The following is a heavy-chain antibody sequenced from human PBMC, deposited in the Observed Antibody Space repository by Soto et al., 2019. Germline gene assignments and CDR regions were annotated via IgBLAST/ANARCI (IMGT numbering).Heavy chain of an antibody. CDR1: GFTFSSYA. CDR3: ARDPGLRQWLGWIFVRENATMFDY. J-gene: IGHJ4*02. Sequence: HPGGSLRLSCAASGFTFSSYAMHWVRPAPGKGQEWVAVISYDGSNKYYADSVKGRFTISRDNSKNTLYLQMNSLRAEDTAVYYCARDPGLRQWLGWIFVRENATMFDYWGQGTLVTVSS. CDR2: ISYDGSNK. D-gene: IGHD6-19*01. V-gene: IGHV3-30-3*01.